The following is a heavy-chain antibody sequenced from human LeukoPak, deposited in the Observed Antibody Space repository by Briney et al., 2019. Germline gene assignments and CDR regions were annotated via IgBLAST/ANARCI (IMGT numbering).Heavy chain of an antibody. Sequence: SETLSLTCSISGGSITTHYWSRIRQPPGKGLEWIGYIYHTGINKYNPSLKSRVTISVDTSKKQFSLKLSSVTAADTAVYYCARTAYSSGYFPNWFDSWGQGTLVTVSS. CDR1: GGSITTHY. V-gene: IGHV4-59*03. CDR2: IYHTGIN. CDR3: ARTAYSSGYFPNWFDS. J-gene: IGHJ5*01. D-gene: IGHD3-22*01.